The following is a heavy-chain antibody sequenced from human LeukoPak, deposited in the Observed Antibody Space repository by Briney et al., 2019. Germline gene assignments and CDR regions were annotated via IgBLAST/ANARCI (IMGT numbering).Heavy chain of an antibody. D-gene: IGHD6-6*01. CDR1: GVSISSSNW. Sequence: SGTLSLTCAVSGVSISSSNWWSWVRQPPGKGLEWIGEIYHSGSTNYNPSLKSRVTISVDKSKNQFSLKLSSVTAADTAVYYCAREGIAARRGFDYWGQGTLVTVSS. V-gene: IGHV4-4*02. CDR3: AREGIAARRGFDY. J-gene: IGHJ4*02. CDR2: IYHSGST.